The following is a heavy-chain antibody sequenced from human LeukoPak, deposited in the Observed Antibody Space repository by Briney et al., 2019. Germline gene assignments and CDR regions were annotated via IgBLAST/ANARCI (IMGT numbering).Heavy chain of an antibody. CDR1: GFTFSTYS. CDR2: TSSSSSTI. J-gene: IGHJ4*02. Sequence: PGGSLRLSCAAPGFTFSTYSMNWVRQAPGKGLEWVSYTSSSSSTIYYADSVKGRFTISRDNAKNSLYLQMHYLRDEDTALYYCAKYNSGWSFDYWGQGTLVTVSS. D-gene: IGHD6-19*01. V-gene: IGHV3-48*02. CDR3: AKYNSGWSFDY.